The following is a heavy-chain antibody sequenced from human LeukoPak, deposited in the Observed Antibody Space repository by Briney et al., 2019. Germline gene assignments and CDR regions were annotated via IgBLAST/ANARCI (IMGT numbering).Heavy chain of an antibody. Sequence: PSETLSLTCAVSGYSISSGYYWGWIRQPPGKGLKWIGSIYHSGSTYYNPSLKSRVTISVDTSKNQFSLKLSSVTAADTAVYYCARALSYYYGSGSYYHDYWGQGTLVTVSS. CDR2: IYHSGST. J-gene: IGHJ4*02. V-gene: IGHV4-38-2*01. CDR1: GYSISSGYY. D-gene: IGHD3-10*01. CDR3: ARALSYYYGSGSYYHDY.